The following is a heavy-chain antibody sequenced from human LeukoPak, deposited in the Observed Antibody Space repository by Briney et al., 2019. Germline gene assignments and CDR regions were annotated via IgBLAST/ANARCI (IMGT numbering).Heavy chain of an antibody. CDR3: ARDRKWVPNWFDP. D-gene: IGHD2-8*01. J-gene: IGHJ5*02. V-gene: IGHV1-18*04. Sequence: RASVKVSCKASGYTFSNYYMHWVRQAPGQGLEWMGWISAYNGNTNYAQKLQGRVTMTTDTSTSTAYMELRSLRSDDTAVYYRARDRKWVPNWFDPWGQGTLVTVSS. CDR1: GYTFSNYY. CDR2: ISAYNGNT.